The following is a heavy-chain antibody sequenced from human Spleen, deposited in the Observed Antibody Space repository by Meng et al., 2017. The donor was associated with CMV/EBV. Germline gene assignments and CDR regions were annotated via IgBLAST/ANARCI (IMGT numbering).Heavy chain of an antibody. V-gene: IGHV4-34*01. CDR2: INHSGST. Sequence: QGPLQQWGAGLLKPSETLSLTCAGYGGSFSGYYWSWIRQPPGKGLEWIGEINHSGSTNYNPSLKSRVTISVDTSKNQFSLKLSSVTAADTAVYYCASIAAAGTAIVYWGQGTLVTVSS. CDR1: GGSFSGYY. J-gene: IGHJ4*02. CDR3: ASIAAAGTAIVY. D-gene: IGHD6-13*01.